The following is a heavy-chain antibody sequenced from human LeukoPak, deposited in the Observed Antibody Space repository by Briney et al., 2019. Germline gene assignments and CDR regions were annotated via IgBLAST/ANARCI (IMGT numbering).Heavy chain of an antibody. D-gene: IGHD4-11*01. Sequence: ASVTVSCKASGYTFTGYYMHWVRQAPGQGLEWMGWINPNSGGTNYAQKFQGWVTMTRDTSISTAYMELSRLRSDDTAVYYCARAYSNYVPTIDYWGQGTLVTVSS. CDR3: ARAYSNYVPTIDY. CDR2: INPNSGGT. CDR1: GYTFTGYY. V-gene: IGHV1-2*04. J-gene: IGHJ4*02.